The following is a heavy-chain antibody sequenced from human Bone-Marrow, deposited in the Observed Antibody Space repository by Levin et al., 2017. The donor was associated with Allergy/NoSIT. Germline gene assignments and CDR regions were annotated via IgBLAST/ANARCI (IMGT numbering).Heavy chain of an antibody. D-gene: IGHD3-22*01. CDR1: GFTFSSYA. CDR3: ARSNEPVGYYYDSSGYYYLDY. Sequence: GGSLRLSCAASGFTFSSYAMHWVRQAPGKGLEWVAVISYDGSNKYYADSVKGRFTISRDNSKNTLYLQMNSLRAEDTAVYYCARSNEPVGYYYDSSGYYYLDYWGQGTLVTVSS. J-gene: IGHJ4*02. V-gene: IGHV3-30-3*01. CDR2: ISYDGSNK.